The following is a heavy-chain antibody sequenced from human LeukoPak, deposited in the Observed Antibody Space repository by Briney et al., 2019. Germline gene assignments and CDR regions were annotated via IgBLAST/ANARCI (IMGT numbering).Heavy chain of an antibody. V-gene: IGHV4-34*12. J-gene: IGHJ4*02. CDR2: IFHSGST. CDR3: AKDTLRGSFVVFDY. D-gene: IGHD2-21*01. CDR1: GGSFSGYY. Sequence: PSETLSLTCAVYGGSFSGYYWGWIRQPPGKGLEWIGGIFHSGSTYYNPSLKSRVTISVDTSKNQFSLKLSSVTAADTALYYCAKDTLRGSFVVFDYWGQGTLVTVSS.